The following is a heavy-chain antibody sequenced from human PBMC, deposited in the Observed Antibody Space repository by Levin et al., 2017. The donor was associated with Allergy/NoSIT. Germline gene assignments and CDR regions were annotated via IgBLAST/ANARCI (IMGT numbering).Heavy chain of an antibody. CDR2: IYHSGSA. D-gene: IGHD2-15*01. J-gene: IGHJ4*02. CDR3: ARAVVAANFDY. V-gene: IGHV4-4*02. CDR1: GGSISSSHW. Sequence: SETLSLTCAVSGGSISSSHWWSWVRQPPGKGLEWVGEIYHSGSANYNPSLKSRVTISVDKSNNQCALKLSSVTAADTAVYYCARAVVAANFDYWGQGTLVTVSS.